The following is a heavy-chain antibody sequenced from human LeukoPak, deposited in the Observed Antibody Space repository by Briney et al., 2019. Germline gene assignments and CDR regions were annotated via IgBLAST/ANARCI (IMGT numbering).Heavy chain of an antibody. CDR2: INPNSGGT. CDR1: GYTFTGYY. D-gene: IGHD3-22*01. CDR3: ARGPLGSSGYLDY. J-gene: IGHJ4*02. Sequence: ASVKVSCKASGYTFTGYYMHWVRQAPGHGLEWMGWINPNSGGTNYAQKFQGRVTMTRDTSISTAYMELSRLRSDDTAVYYCARGPLGSSGYLDYWGQGTLVTVSS. V-gene: IGHV1-2*02.